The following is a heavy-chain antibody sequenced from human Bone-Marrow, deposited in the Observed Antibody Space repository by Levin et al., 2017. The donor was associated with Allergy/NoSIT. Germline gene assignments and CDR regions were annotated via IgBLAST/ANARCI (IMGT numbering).Heavy chain of an antibody. CDR2: IHPHTGAT. CDR3: VRRIRITYDGQRRDYFDY. CDR1: GYTFTGYI. J-gene: IGHJ4*02. V-gene: IGHV1-2*02. D-gene: IGHD3-16*01. Sequence: GESLKISCKASGYTFTGYIIHWVRQAPGQGLEWMGWIHPHTGATNYAQSFKGRVTMTRDTSNSTADLEVTRLTSDDTAIYYCVRRIRITYDGQRRDYFDYWGQGTPVTVSS.